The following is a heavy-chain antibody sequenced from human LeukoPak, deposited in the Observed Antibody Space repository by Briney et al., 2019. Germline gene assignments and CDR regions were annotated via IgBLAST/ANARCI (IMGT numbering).Heavy chain of an antibody. CDR2: ISAYNGNT. D-gene: IGHD3-9*01. Sequence: ASVKVSCKASGYTFTSYGISGVRQAPGQGLEGMGWISAYNGNTNYAQKLQGRVTMTTDTSTSTAYMELRSLRSDDTAVYYCARSPFDYDMYYFDYWGQGTLVTVSS. V-gene: IGHV1-18*01. J-gene: IGHJ4*02. CDR1: GYTFTSYG. CDR3: ARSPFDYDMYYFDY.